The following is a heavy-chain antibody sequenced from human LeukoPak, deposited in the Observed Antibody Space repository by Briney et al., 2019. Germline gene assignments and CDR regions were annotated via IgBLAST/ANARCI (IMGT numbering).Heavy chain of an antibody. Sequence: GGSLILSCAASGFTFSSYWMHWVRQAPGKGLVWVSRINSDGSSTSYADSVKGRFTTSRDNAKNTLYLQMNSLRAEDTAVYYCARADGSILLDYWGQGTLVTVSS. CDR3: ARADGSILLDY. J-gene: IGHJ4*02. CDR2: INSDGSST. V-gene: IGHV3-74*01. D-gene: IGHD5-24*01. CDR1: GFTFSSYW.